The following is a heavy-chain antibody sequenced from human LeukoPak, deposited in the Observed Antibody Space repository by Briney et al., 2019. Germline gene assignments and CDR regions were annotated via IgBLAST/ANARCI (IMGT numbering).Heavy chain of an antibody. V-gene: IGHV1-2*02. CDR1: GYTFTGYY. Sequence: GASVKVSCKASGYTFTGYYMHWVRQAPGQGLEWMGWINPNSGGTNHAQKFQGRVTMTRDTSITTAYMELSRLRSDDTAVYYCARVVAGNWFDPWGQGTLVTVSS. J-gene: IGHJ5*02. CDR2: INPNSGGT. D-gene: IGHD6-19*01. CDR3: ARVVAGNWFDP.